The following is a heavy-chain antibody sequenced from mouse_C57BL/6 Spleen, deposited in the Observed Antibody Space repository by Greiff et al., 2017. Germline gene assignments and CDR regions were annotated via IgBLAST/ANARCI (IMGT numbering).Heavy chain of an antibody. CDR3: ARGYGGSYGYFDV. V-gene: IGHV5-17*01. Sequence: EVQRVESGGGLVKPGGSLKLSCAASGFTFSDYGMHWVRQAPEKGLEWVAYISSGSSTIYYAHTVKGRFTISRDNAKNTLFLQMTSLRSEDTAMYYCARGYGGSYGYFDVWGTGTTVTVAS. D-gene: IGHD1-1*01. CDR1: GFTFSDYG. CDR2: ISSGSSTI. J-gene: IGHJ1*03.